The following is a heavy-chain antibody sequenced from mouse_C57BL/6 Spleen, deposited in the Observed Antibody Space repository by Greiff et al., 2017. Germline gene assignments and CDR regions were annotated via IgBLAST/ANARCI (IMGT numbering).Heavy chain of an antibody. CDR1: GYTFTSYT. CDR3: AREEDYAVFDY. Sequence: QVQLQQSGAELARPGASVKMSCKASGYTFTSYTMHWVKQRPGQGLEWIGYINPSSGYTKYNQKFKDKATLTADKSSSTAYMQLSSLTSEDSAVYYCAREEDYAVFDYWGQGTTLTVSS. D-gene: IGHD1-1*01. J-gene: IGHJ2*01. V-gene: IGHV1-4*01. CDR2: INPSSGYT.